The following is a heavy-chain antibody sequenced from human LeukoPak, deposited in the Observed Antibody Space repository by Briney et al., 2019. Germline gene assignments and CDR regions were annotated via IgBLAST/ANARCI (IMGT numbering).Heavy chain of an antibody. J-gene: IGHJ4*02. D-gene: IGHD3-22*01. V-gene: IGHV3-7*01. CDR1: GFTFSSYW. Sequence: PGGSLRLYCAASGFTFSSYWMSWVRQAPGKGLEWVANIKQDGSEKYYVDSVKGRFTISRDNAKNSLYLQMNSLRAEDTAVYYCATTSGTYYYDSSGYYASVQGLFDYWGQGTLVTVSS. CDR2: IKQDGSEK. CDR3: ATTSGTYYYDSSGYYASVQGLFDY.